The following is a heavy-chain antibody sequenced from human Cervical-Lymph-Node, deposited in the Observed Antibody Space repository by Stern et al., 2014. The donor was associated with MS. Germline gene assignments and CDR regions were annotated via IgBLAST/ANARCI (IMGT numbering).Heavy chain of an antibody. J-gene: IGHJ6*02. CDR2: FDPQHGET. CDR3: ATHRGRVTYYYGMDV. CDR1: GDTLSEIS. V-gene: IGHV1-24*01. D-gene: IGHD2-21*02. Sequence: VQLVHSGAEVKKPGASVKVSCKVSGDTLSEISMHWVRQAPGKGLEWMGGFDPQHGETLYAQKFQGRVTMAEDRSTDTAYMELSSLRSEDTAMYYCATHRGRVTYYYGMDVWGQGTTVTVSS.